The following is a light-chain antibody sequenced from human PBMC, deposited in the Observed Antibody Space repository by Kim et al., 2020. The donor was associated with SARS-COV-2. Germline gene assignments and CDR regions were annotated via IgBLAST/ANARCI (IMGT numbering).Light chain of an antibody. CDR3: SAWDSSLSAWV. V-gene: IGLV10-54*01. J-gene: IGLJ3*02. Sequence: QTAKLTCTGNNKNVGHQGAAWLQQHQGHPPKLLSYRDNNRPSGISERISASRSGNTASLTITGLQPEDEADYYCSAWDSSLSAWVFGGGTQLTVL. CDR1: NKNVGHQG. CDR2: RDN.